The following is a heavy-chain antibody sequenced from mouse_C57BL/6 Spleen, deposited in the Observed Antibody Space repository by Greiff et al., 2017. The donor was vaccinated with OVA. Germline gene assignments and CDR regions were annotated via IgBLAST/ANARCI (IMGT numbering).Heavy chain of an antibody. V-gene: IGHV5-17*01. CDR1: GSPFSDYG. CDR3: ARGWDYFDY. Sequence: EVQRVESGGGLVKPGGSLKLSCAASGSPFSDYGMHWVRQAPEKGLEWVAYISSGSSTIYYADTVKGRFTISRDNAKNTLFLQMTSLRSEDTAMYYCARGWDYFDYWGQGTTLTVSS. J-gene: IGHJ2*01. CDR2: ISSGSSTI. D-gene: IGHD3-3*01.